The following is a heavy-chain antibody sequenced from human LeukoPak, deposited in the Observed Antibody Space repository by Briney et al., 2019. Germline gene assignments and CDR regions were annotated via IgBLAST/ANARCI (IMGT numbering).Heavy chain of an antibody. V-gene: IGHV1-2*02. D-gene: IGHD3-22*01. CDR2: INPNSGGT. Sequence: ASVKVSCKASGYTFTGYYMHWVRQAPGQGLEWMGWINPNSGGTNYAQKFQGRVTMTRDTSISTAYMELSRLSSDDTAVYYCARSYYYDSSGYSPYFYYYYMDVWGKGTTVTVSS. CDR1: GYTFTGYY. J-gene: IGHJ6*03. CDR3: ARSYYYDSSGYSPYFYYYYMDV.